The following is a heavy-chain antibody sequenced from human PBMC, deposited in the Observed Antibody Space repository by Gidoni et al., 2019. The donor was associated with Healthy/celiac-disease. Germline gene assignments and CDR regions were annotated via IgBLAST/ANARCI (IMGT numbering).Heavy chain of an antibody. D-gene: IGHD3-9*01. J-gene: IGHJ6*02. CDR2: IYTSGST. CDR3: ARGYYDILTVWGMDV. Sequence: QVQLQESGPGLVKPSQTLSLTCTVSGGSISSGSYYWSWIRQPAGKGLEWIGRIYTSGSTNYNPSLKSRVTISVDTSKNQFSLKLSSVTAADTAVYYCARGYYDILTVWGMDVWGQGTTVTVSS. CDR1: GGSISSGSYY. V-gene: IGHV4-61*02.